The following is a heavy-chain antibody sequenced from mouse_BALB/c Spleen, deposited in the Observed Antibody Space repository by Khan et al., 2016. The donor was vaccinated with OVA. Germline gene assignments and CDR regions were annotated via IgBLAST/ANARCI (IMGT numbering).Heavy chain of an antibody. CDR3: ARSDFYAMDY. CDR2: IWSDGIT. J-gene: IGHJ4*01. V-gene: IGHV2-6*02. CDR1: GFSLTSYG. Sequence: QVQLKESGPGLVAPSQSLSITCTVSGFSLTSYGVHWVRQPPGKGLEWLVVIWSDGITTYNSTLKSRLSISKDNSKSQVLLKMNSLQTDDTAMYYCARSDFYAMDYWGQGTSVTVSS.